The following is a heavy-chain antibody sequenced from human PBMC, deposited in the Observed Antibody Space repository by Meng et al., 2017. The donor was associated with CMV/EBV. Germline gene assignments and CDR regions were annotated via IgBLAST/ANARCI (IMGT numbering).Heavy chain of an antibody. CDR3: ARQPYYYDSSGYYRGDFDY. D-gene: IGHD3-22*01. V-gene: IGHV5-51*01. CDR2: IYPGDSDT. CDR1: GYSFTSYW. J-gene: IGHJ4*02. Sequence: GESLKISCKGSGYSFTSYWIGWVRQMPGKGLEWMGIIYPGDSDTRYSPSFQGQVTISADKSISTAYLQWSSLKASDTAMYYCARQPYYYDSSGYYRGDFDYWGQGTLVTVSS.